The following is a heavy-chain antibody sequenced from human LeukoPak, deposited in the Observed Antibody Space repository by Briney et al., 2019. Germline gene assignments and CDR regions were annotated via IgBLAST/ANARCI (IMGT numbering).Heavy chain of an antibody. V-gene: IGHV3-21*01. CDR3: ARVGQGYCSGGSCYSGVEFDY. Sequence: GGSLRLSCAASGFXFSSYSMNWVRQAPGKGLEWVSSISSSSYIYYADSVKGRFTISRDNAKNSLYLQMNSLRAEDTAAYYCARVGQGYCSGGSCYSGVEFDYWGQGTLVTVSS. CDR2: ISSSSYI. J-gene: IGHJ4*02. CDR1: GFXFSSYS. D-gene: IGHD2-15*01.